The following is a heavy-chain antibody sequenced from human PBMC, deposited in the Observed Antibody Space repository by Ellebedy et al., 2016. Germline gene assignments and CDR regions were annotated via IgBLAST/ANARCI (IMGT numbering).Heavy chain of an antibody. J-gene: IGHJ2*01. V-gene: IGHV1-46*01. CDR1: GYTFTSYY. D-gene: IGHD6-13*01. CDR3: ARGGSGTDWYFDL. CDR2: INPSGGST. Sequence: ASVKVSCKASGYTFTSYYMHWVRQAPGQGLEWMGIINPSGGSTSNEQKIQGRVTMTRDTSTSTVYMALTSLRSEDTAVNYCARGGSGTDWYFDLWGRGTLVTVSS.